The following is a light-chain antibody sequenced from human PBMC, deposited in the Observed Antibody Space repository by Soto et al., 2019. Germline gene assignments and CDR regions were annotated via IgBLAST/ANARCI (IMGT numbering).Light chain of an antibody. CDR3: CSYGGSTNVV. CDR2: EVN. J-gene: IGLJ2*01. Sequence: QSALTQPPSASGSPGQSVTISCTGTSNDVGGYNYVSWYQQHPGKAPKLMIYEVNKRPSGVPDRFSGSKSGNTASLTVSGLQADDEADYYCCSYGGSTNVVFGGGTKVTVL. V-gene: IGLV2-8*01. CDR1: SNDVGGYNY.